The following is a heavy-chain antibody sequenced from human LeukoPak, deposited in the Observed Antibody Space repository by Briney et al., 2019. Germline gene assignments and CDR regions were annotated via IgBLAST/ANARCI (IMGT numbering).Heavy chain of an antibody. Sequence: PGGSLRLSCAASGFTFSSYAMSWVRQTPGKGLEWVSAISGSGGSTYYADSVKGRFTISRDNSKNTLYLQMNSLRAEDTAVYYCAKASNYDILTGYYSGSGYYYMDVWGKGTTVTVSS. CDR3: AKASNYDILTGYYSGSGYYYMDV. D-gene: IGHD3-9*01. J-gene: IGHJ6*03. CDR2: ISGSGGST. CDR1: GFTFSSYA. V-gene: IGHV3-23*01.